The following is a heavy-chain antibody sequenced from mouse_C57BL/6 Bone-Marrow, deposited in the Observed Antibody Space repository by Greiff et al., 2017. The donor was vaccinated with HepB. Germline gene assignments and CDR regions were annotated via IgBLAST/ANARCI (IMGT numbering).Heavy chain of an antibody. CDR1: GYTFTSYG. CDR2: IYPRSGNT. Sequence: VQLQESGAELARPGASVKLSCKASGYTFTSYGISWVKQRTGQGLEWIGEIYPRSGNTYYNEKFKGKATLTADKSSSTAYMQLSSLTSEDSAVYYRARREATVVPYYFDYWGQGTTLTVSS. J-gene: IGHJ2*01. D-gene: IGHD1-1*01. CDR3: ARREATVVPYYFDY. V-gene: IGHV1-81*01.